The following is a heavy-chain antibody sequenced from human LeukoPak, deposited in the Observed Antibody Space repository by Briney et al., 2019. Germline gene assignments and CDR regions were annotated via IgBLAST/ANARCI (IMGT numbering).Heavy chain of an antibody. CDR3: GTGSAFDF. CDR1: GFTFATSW. V-gene: IGHV3-15*01. D-gene: IGHD1-14*01. J-gene: IGHJ3*01. Sequence: GGSLRLSCAVSGFTFATSWMSWVRQAPGKGLEWVGRIKTKTDGGTTDYAAPVKGRFTFSRDDSKNTLYLQMNSLKTEDTSVYYCGTGSAFDFWGRGTMVTVSS. CDR2: IKTKTDGGTT.